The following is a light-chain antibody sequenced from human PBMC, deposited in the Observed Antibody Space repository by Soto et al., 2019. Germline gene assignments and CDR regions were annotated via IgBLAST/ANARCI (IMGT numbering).Light chain of an antibody. J-gene: IGKJ4*01. Sequence: DIQITQSPSTPSASVGDRVTITSRASQSISSWLAWYQQKPGKAPKLLIYAASSLQGGVPSRFSGSGSGTEFTLTINSLQPEDFATYYCQQANSFPLTFGGGTKVDI. V-gene: IGKV1-12*01. CDR1: QSISSW. CDR3: QQANSFPLT. CDR2: AAS.